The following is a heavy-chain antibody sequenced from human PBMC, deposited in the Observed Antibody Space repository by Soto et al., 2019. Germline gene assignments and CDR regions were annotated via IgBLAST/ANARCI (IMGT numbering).Heavy chain of an antibody. D-gene: IGHD6-6*01. CDR1: GFTFSSYG. J-gene: IGHJ4*02. Sequence: GGSLRLSCAASGFTFSSYGMHWVRQAPGKGLEWVAVISYDGSNKYYADSVKGRFTISRDNSKNTLYLQMNSLRAEDTAVYYCAKDLARLTFFDYWGQGTLVTVSS. V-gene: IGHV3-30*18. CDR3: AKDLARLTFFDY. CDR2: ISYDGSNK.